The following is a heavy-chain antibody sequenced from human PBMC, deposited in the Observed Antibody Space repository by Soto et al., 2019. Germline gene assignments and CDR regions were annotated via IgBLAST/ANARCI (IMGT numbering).Heavy chain of an antibody. CDR1: GFTFSSYS. Sequence: GGSLRLSCAASGFTFSSYSMNWVHQAPGKXLEWVSYISSSSSTIYYADSVKGRFTISRDNAKNSLYLQMNSLRDEDTAVYYCAREEYYYDSSGPRGWFDPWGQGTLVTVSS. J-gene: IGHJ5*02. CDR3: AREEYYYDSSGPRGWFDP. D-gene: IGHD3-22*01. V-gene: IGHV3-48*02. CDR2: ISSSSSTI.